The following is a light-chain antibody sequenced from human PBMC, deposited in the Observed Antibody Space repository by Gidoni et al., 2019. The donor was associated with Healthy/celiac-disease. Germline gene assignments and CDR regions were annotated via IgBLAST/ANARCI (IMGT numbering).Light chain of an antibody. CDR1: QSISSW. CDR2: KAS. J-gene: IGKJ1*01. CDR3: QQYNSYSRT. Sequence: DIQMNQSPSTLSASVGDRVTITCRASQSISSWLAWYQQKPGKATKLLIYKASSLESGVPSRFSGSGSGTEFTLTISSLQPDDFATYYCQQYNSYSRTFGQXTKVEIK. V-gene: IGKV1-5*03.